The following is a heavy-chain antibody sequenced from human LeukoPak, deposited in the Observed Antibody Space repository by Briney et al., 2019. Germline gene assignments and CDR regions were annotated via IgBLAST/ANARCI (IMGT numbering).Heavy chain of an antibody. Sequence: SVKVSCKASGDTFSSYALSWVRQAPGQGLEWMGGIIPIFGTTNYAQKFQGRVTITADESTSTAYMELSSLSSEGTAVYFCAMAVISRGGYFYYYMDVWGKGTTVTVSS. V-gene: IGHV1-69*01. D-gene: IGHD2/OR15-2a*01. J-gene: IGHJ6*03. CDR3: AMAVISRGGYFYYYMDV. CDR1: GDTFSSYA. CDR2: IIPIFGTT.